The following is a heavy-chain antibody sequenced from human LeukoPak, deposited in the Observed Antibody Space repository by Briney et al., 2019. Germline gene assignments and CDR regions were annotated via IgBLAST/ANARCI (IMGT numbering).Heavy chain of an antibody. V-gene: IGHV4-39*07. D-gene: IGHD1-20*01. J-gene: IGHJ3*02. Sequence: SETLSLTCTVSGGSISSSSHYWGWIRQPPGKGLEWIGSIYYSGSTYYNPSLKSRVTISVDTSKNQFSLKLSSVTAADTAVYYCASWITGTLQAAFDIWGQGTMVTVSS. CDR3: ASWITGTLQAAFDI. CDR2: IYYSGST. CDR1: GGSISSSSHY.